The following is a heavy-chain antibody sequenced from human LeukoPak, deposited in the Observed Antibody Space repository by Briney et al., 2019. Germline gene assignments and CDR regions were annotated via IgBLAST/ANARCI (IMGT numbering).Heavy chain of an antibody. Sequence: SETLSLTCTVSGGSISSYYWSWIRQPPGKGLEWIGYIYYSGSTNYNPSLKSRVTISVDTSKNQFSLKLSSVTAADTAAYYCARDFGDHYFDYWGQGTLVTVSS. CDR3: ARDFGDHYFDY. J-gene: IGHJ4*02. D-gene: IGHD3-16*01. CDR1: GGSISSYY. CDR2: IYYSGST. V-gene: IGHV4-59*01.